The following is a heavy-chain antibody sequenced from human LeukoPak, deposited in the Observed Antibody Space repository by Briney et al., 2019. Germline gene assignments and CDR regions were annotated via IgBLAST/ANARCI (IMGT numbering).Heavy chain of an antibody. Sequence: SVKVSCKASGGTFSSYAISWVRQAPGQGLEWMGGIIPIFGTANYAQKFQGRVTITADESTSTAYMELSSLRSEDTAVYYCAKNYYGSGSYFDYWGQGTLVTVSS. D-gene: IGHD3-10*01. CDR3: AKNYYGSGSYFDY. CDR2: IIPIFGTA. J-gene: IGHJ4*02. CDR1: GGTFSSYA. V-gene: IGHV1-69*13.